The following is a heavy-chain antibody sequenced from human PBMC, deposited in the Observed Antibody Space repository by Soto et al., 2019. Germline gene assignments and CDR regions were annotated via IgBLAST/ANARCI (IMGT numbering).Heavy chain of an antibody. CDR1: GFTFSSYA. D-gene: IGHD6-19*01. J-gene: IGHJ4*02. CDR2: ISGSGGST. CDR3: AKGTVAGTLSRLGLFDY. V-gene: IGHV3-23*01. Sequence: GSLRLSCAASGFTFSSYAMSWVRQAPGKGLEWVSAISGSGGSTYYADSVKGRFTISRDNSKNTLYLQMNSLRAEDTAVYYCAKGTVAGTLSRLGLFDYWGQGTLVTVS.